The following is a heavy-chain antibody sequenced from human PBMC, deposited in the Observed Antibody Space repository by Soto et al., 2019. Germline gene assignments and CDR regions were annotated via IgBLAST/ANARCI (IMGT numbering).Heavy chain of an antibody. CDR2: ISAYNGNT. CDR1: GYTFTSYG. J-gene: IGHJ5*02. CDR3: ARDLPPAYDSSGYSWFDP. Sequence: QVQLVQSGAEVKKPGASVKVSCKASGYTFTSYGISWVRQAPGQGLEWTGWISAYNGNTNYAQKLQGRVTMTTDTSTSTAYMELRSLRSDDTAVYYCARDLPPAYDSSGYSWFDPWGQGTLVTVSS. D-gene: IGHD3-22*01. V-gene: IGHV1-18*01.